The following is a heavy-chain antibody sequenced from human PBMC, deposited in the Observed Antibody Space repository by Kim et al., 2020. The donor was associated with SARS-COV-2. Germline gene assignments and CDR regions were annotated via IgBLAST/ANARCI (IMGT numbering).Heavy chain of an antibody. CDR3: ASDGQFLEWLSSWYYYYYLDV. CDR2: ISSSSSYI. Sequence: GGSLRLSCAASGFTFSSYSMNWVRQAPGKGLEWVSSISSSSSYIYYADSVKGRFTISRDNAKNSLYLQMNSLRAEDTAVYYCASDGQFLEWLSSWYYYYYLDVWGKGTPVTVPS. CDR1: GFTFSSYS. D-gene: IGHD3-3*01. J-gene: IGHJ6*03. V-gene: IGHV3-21*01.